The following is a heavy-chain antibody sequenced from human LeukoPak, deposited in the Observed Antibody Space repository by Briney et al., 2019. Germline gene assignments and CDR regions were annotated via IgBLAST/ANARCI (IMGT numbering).Heavy chain of an antibody. D-gene: IGHD3-10*01. V-gene: IGHV3-23*01. J-gene: IGHJ3*02. Sequence: PGGSLRLSRAASGFTFSSYAMSWVRRAPGKGLEWVSAISGSGGSTYYADSVKGRFTISRDNSKNTLYLQMNSLRAEDTAVYYCAKVKWFGELFGAFDIWGQGTMVTVSS. CDR1: GFTFSSYA. CDR2: ISGSGGST. CDR3: AKVKWFGELFGAFDI.